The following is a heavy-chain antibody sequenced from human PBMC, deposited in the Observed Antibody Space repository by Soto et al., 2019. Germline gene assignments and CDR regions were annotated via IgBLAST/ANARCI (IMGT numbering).Heavy chain of an antibody. CDR3: ARGTWSIAARPLWFDP. CDR1: GGSISSYY. CDR2: IYYSGST. J-gene: IGHJ5*02. D-gene: IGHD6-6*01. Sequence: SETLSLTCTVSGGSISSYYWSWIRQPPGKGLEWIGYIYYSGSTNYNPSLKSRVTISVDTSKNQFSLKLSSVTAADTAVYYCARGTWSIAARPLWFDPWGQGTLVTVSS. V-gene: IGHV4-59*01.